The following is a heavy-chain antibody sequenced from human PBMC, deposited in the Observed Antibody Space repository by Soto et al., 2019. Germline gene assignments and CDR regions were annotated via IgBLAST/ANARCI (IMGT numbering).Heavy chain of an antibody. D-gene: IGHD2-15*01. Sequence: PGGSLRLSCAASGFTFSSYGMHWVRQAPGKGLEWVAVIWYDGSNKYYADSVKGRFTISRDNARNSVYLQMNSLRDEDTAVYYCARIKLVDFFFINVDVYDMDVWGQGTPVTVSS. CDR1: GFTFSSYG. CDR3: ARIKLVDFFFINVDVYDMDV. J-gene: IGHJ6*02. CDR2: IWYDGSNK. V-gene: IGHV3-33*01.